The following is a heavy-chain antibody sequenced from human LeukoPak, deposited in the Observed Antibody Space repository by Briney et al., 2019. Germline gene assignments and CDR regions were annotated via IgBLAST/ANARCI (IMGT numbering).Heavy chain of an antibody. CDR1: GFTFSDYA. D-gene: IGHD3-16*02. CDR3: ARVTAERVGELSFGH. J-gene: IGHJ4*02. Sequence: PGGSLRLSCVASGFTFSDYAMHWVRQAPGKGLEWVAVTSYGGSIEYYSDSVKGRFTISRDDSKNTLYLQMNSLRPEDTAVYYCARVTAERVGELSFGHWGQGTLVTVSS. V-gene: IGHV3-30-3*01. CDR2: TSYGGSIE.